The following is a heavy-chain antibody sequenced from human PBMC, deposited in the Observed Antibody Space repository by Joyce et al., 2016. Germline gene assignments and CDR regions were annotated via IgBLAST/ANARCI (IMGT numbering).Heavy chain of an antibody. J-gene: IGHJ4*02. D-gene: IGHD6-19*01. V-gene: IGHV3-48*01. CDR3: ARDGRSSGGDY. CDR2: IGSSGNFK. Sequence: EVQLVQSGGGLVQPGGSLRLSCAGSGFIFRKYGINWVRQAPGKGLEWVSYIGSSGNFKQYADSVEGRFIISRDNGKNSLYLQMNSLRVEDTAVYYCARDGRSSGGDYWGQGNLVTVSS. CDR1: GFIFRKYG.